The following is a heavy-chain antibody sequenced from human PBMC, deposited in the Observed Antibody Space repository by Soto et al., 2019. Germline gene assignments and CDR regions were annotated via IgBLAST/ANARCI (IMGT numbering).Heavy chain of an antibody. CDR1: GFSFTSYA. V-gene: IGHV3-23*01. CDR3: AKGPHRGGNYYFLYFEY. D-gene: IGHD2-21*02. Sequence: GGSLRLSCAASGFSFTSYAMTWVRQTPGRGLEWVSGISGSGRNTFYADSVKGRFTVSRDNSRNTLYLQMNSLRAENTAIYYCAKGPHRGGNYYFLYFEYWGQGDLVTVSS. J-gene: IGHJ4*02. CDR2: ISGSGRNT.